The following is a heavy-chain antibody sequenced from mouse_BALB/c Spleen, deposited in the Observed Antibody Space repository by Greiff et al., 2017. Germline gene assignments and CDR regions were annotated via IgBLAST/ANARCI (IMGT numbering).Heavy chain of an antibody. J-gene: IGHJ4*01. CDR2: ISYSGST. CDR3: AREVRRRYAMDY. CDR1: GYSITSDYA. Sequence: EVQGVESGPGLVKPSQSLSLTCTVTGYSITSDYAWNWIRQFPGNKLEWMGYISYSGSTSYNPSLKSRISITRDTSKNQFFLQLNSVTTEDTATYYCAREVRRRYAMDYWGQGTSVTVSS. V-gene: IGHV3-2*02. D-gene: IGHD2-14*01.